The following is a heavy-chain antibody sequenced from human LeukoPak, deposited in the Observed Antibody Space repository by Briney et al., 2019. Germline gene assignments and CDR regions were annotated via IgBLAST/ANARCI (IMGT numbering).Heavy chain of an antibody. J-gene: IGHJ4*02. D-gene: IGHD4-17*01. CDR2: LNPNSGGT. CDR1: GYTFTDFY. Sequence: GASVKVSCKASGYTFTDFYIHWVRQAPGQGLQWMGRLNPNSGGTENAQNFQGRVTMSRDTSISTAYMELIRLRADDTAVYYCARGDTVTTLPFDYWGQGTLVTVSS. CDR3: ARGDTVTTLPFDY. V-gene: IGHV1-2*06.